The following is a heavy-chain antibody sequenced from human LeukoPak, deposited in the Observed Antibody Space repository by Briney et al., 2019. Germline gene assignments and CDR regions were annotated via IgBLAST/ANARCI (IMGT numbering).Heavy chain of an antibody. V-gene: IGHV3-23*01. Sequence: GGSLRLSCAASGFTFSSYAMGWVRQAPGKGLEWVSAISGSGGSTYYADSVKGRFTISRDNSKNTLYLQMNSLRAEDTAVYYCAKGRYYDSSGYYYRIDAFDIWGQGTMVTVSS. CDR2: ISGSGGST. D-gene: IGHD3-22*01. CDR1: GFTFSSYA. CDR3: AKGRYYDSSGYYYRIDAFDI. J-gene: IGHJ3*02.